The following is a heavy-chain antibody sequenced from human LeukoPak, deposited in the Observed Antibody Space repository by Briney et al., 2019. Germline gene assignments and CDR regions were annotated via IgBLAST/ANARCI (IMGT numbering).Heavy chain of an antibody. D-gene: IGHD6-19*01. CDR2: IYYSGRT. V-gene: IGHV4-59*01. CDR1: CISISYYY. Sequence: SETLSLIRSVLCISISYYYWGLVRPPSGEGPGGGGNIYYSGRTNDNPSPKSRVTISVDTSKNQLSMKLSSVIAADTAVYYCARPAEACYFYAFYFSGQGTMVTVSS. J-gene: IGHJ3*01. CDR3: ARPAEACYFYAFYF.